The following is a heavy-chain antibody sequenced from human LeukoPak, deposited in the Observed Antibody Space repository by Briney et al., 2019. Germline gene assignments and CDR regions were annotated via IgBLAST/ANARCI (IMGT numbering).Heavy chain of an antibody. J-gene: IGHJ4*02. D-gene: IGHD3-10*01. Sequence: ASVKVSCKASGYTFTSFGITWLRQAPGQGLEWMGWISAYNGNTNYAQKLQGRVTMTTDTSTSTAYMELRSLRSDDTAVYYCARDQEGFGELLSRWGQGTLVTVSS. CDR1: GYTFTSFG. CDR2: ISAYNGNT. V-gene: IGHV1-18*01. CDR3: ARDQEGFGELLSR.